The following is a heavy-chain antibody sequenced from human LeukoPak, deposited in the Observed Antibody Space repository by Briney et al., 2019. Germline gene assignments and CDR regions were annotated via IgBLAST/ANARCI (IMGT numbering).Heavy chain of an antibody. V-gene: IGHV3-23*01. J-gene: IGHJ4*02. Sequence: PGGSLRLSCAASGFTFSSYAMSWVRQAQGKGLEWVSAISGSGGSTYYADSVKGRFTISRDNSKNTLYLQMSSLRAEDTAVYYCARVDYSSSWYIDYWGQGTLVTVSS. D-gene: IGHD6-13*01. CDR2: ISGSGGST. CDR3: ARVDYSSSWYIDY. CDR1: GFTFSSYA.